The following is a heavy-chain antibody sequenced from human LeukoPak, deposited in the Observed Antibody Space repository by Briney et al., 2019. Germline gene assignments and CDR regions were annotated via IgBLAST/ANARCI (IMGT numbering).Heavy chain of an antibody. CDR2: APHDRSSP. J-gene: IGHJ3*01. Sequence: GGSLRLSCAVSGFRFNSHHMHWVRQAPNKGLEWVAVAPHDRSSPSHAASVNGRFTISRDNSKNSVHLQMNSLRVEDTAVYYCVRDTRDLHAFDVWGQGTMVTVPS. D-gene: IGHD2-15*01. CDR3: VRDTRDLHAFDV. CDR1: GFRFNSHH. V-gene: IGHV3-30*03.